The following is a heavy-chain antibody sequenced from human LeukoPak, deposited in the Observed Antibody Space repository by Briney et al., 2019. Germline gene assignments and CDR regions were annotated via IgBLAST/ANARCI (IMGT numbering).Heavy chain of an antibody. D-gene: IGHD2-8*02. Sequence: GASVKVSCKASGYTFTGYYMHWVRQAPGQGLEWMGWINPNSGGTNYAQKFQGRVTMTRDTSISTAYMELSRLRSEDTAVYYCAKDPGALYYFDHWGQGTLVTVSS. V-gene: IGHV1-2*02. CDR3: AKDPGALYYFDH. CDR1: GYTFTGYY. J-gene: IGHJ4*02. CDR2: INPNSGGT.